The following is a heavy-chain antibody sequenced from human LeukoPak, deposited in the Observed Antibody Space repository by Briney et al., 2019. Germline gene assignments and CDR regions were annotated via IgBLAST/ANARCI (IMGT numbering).Heavy chain of an antibody. D-gene: IGHD3-22*01. CDR3: AKDYYDSSGYTLFDY. CDR1: GFTFSSYA. CDR2: ISWNSGSI. V-gene: IGHV3-9*01. Sequence: GGSLRLSCAASGFTFSSYAMHWVRQAPGKGLEWVSGISWNSGSIGYADSVKGRFTISRDNAKNSLYLQMNSLRAEDTALYYCAKDYYDSSGYTLFDYWGQGTLVTVSS. J-gene: IGHJ4*02.